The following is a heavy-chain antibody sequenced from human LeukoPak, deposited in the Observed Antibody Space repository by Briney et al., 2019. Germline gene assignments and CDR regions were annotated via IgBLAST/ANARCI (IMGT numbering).Heavy chain of an antibody. CDR2: INANGGGT. Sequence: GGSLRLSCAASGFTFSNYAMHWVRQPPGMGLEYVSAINANGGGTYYADSVKGRFTISRDNSKSTLYLQLGSLRAEDMAVYFCARVLLTGYYYDYWGQGTLATVSS. D-gene: IGHD3-9*01. CDR1: GFTFSNYA. CDR3: ARVLLTGYYYDY. V-gene: IGHV3-64*02. J-gene: IGHJ4*02.